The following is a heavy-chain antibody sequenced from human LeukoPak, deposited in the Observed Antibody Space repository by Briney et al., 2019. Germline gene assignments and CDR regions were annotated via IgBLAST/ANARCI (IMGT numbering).Heavy chain of an antibody. Sequence: SETLSLTCTVSGGSISGNSYYWAWIRQPPGKGLEWIGSSYYGGNTYYNASLKSRTSISIDASKNQFSLRLNSMTAADTAVYYCARGAYFDYWGRGNLVTVPS. CDR2: SYYGGNT. V-gene: IGHV4-39*07. CDR3: ARGAYFDY. CDR1: GGSISGNSYY. J-gene: IGHJ4*02.